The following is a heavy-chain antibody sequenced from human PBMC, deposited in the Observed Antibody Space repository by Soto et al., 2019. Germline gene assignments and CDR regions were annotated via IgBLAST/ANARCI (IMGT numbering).Heavy chain of an antibody. Sequence: GASVKVSCKASGYTFTSYGVSWVRQAPGQGPEWMGWISAYNGDTNYAQNFQGRVTMTTDTSTSTASMELRSLRSEDTAVYYCARHDCISTSCYYYYYYSMDVWGQGTTVTVSS. CDR1: GYTFTSYG. CDR3: ARHDCISTSCYYYYYYSMDV. CDR2: ISAYNGDT. V-gene: IGHV1-18*01. D-gene: IGHD2-2*01. J-gene: IGHJ6*02.